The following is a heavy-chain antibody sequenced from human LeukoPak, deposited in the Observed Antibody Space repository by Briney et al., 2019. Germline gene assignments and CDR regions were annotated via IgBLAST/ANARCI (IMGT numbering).Heavy chain of an antibody. Sequence: SETLSLTCTVSGGSISSYYWSWIRQPAGKGLEWIGRIYTSGSTNYNPSLKSRVTMSVDTSKNQFSLKLSSVTAADTAVYYCARDSDSSGYYSISFDYWGPGTLVTVSS. CDR2: IYTSGST. V-gene: IGHV4-4*07. J-gene: IGHJ4*02. CDR3: ARDSDSSGYYSISFDY. D-gene: IGHD3-22*01. CDR1: GGSISSYY.